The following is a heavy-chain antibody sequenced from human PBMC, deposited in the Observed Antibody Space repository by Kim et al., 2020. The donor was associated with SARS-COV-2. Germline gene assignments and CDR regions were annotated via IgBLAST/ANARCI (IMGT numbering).Heavy chain of an antibody. D-gene: IGHD2-15*01. V-gene: IGHV1-3*01. J-gene: IGHJ4*02. Sequence: KFQGRVTITRETSASTAYMELSSLRSEDTAVYYCARSGYCSGGSCHGDYWGQGTLVTVSS. CDR3: ARSGYCSGGSCHGDY.